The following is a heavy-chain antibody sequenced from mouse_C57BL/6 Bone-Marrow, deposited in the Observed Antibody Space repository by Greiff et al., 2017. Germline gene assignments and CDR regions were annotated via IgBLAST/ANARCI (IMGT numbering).Heavy chain of an antibody. D-gene: IGHD2-2*01. J-gene: IGHJ4*01. V-gene: IGHV1-15*01. CDR3: TRWLPFYAMDY. Sequence: VKLQQSGAELVRPGASVTLSCKASGYTFTDYEMHWVKQTPVHGLEWIGAIDPETGGTAYNQKFKGKAILTADKSSSTAYMELRSLTSADSAVYYCTRWLPFYAMDYWGQGTSVTVSS. CDR2: IDPETGGT. CDR1: GYTFTDYE.